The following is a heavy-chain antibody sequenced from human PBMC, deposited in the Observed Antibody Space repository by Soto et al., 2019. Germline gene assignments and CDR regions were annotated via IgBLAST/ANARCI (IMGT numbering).Heavy chain of an antibody. V-gene: IGHV4-39*01. D-gene: IGHD6-13*01. J-gene: IGHJ4*02. Sequence: QLQLQESGPGLMKPLETLSLTCTVSSGSISSNSFYWGWIRQPPGKGLEWIGSIYYTGTTYYNPSLMSRVTISIDTSKNQFSLKLNSVTAADTAVYYCARQGKTSSWHVHWGQGTLITVSS. CDR1: SGSISSNSFY. CDR2: IYYTGTT. CDR3: ARQGKTSSWHVH.